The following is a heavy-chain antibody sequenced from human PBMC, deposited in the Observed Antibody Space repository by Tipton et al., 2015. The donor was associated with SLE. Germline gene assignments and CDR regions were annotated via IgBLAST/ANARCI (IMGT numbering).Heavy chain of an antibody. V-gene: IGHV4-59*02. CDR1: GVSVTNYY. CDR3: ARESFTNDFYYYMDV. D-gene: IGHD2-8*01. J-gene: IGHJ6*03. Sequence: TLSLTCTVSGVSVTNYYWSWIRQPPGKRLEWIVFIQGRENTNYNPSLESRVTISVDTSKNQFSLQLTSVTAADTAIYYCARESFTNDFYYYMDVWGKGTTVTVSS. CDR2: IQGRENT.